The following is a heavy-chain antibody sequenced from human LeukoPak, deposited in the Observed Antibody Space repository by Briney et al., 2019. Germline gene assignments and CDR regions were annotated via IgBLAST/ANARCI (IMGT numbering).Heavy chain of an antibody. CDR2: IKQDGSEK. CDR3: AGDYKHDYDLGY. CDR1: GFTFSSYW. J-gene: IGHJ4*02. D-gene: IGHD3-3*01. V-gene: IGHV3-7*01. Sequence: GGSLRLSCAASGFTFSSYWMSWVRQAPGKGLQWVANIKQDGSEKYYVDSVKGRFTISRDDAKNSLYLQMNSLRAEDTAVYYCAGDYKHDYDLGYWGQGTLVTVSS.